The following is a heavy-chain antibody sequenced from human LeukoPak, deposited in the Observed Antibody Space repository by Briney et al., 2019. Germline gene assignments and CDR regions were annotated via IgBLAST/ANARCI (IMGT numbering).Heavy chain of an antibody. CDR1: GFTVSSNY. Sequence: GGSLRISCAASGFTVSSNYMSWVRQAPGKGLEWVSVIYSGGSTYYADSVKGRFTISRDNSKNTLYLQMNSLRAEDTAVYYCARARCSGGSCFFATRYYFDYWGQGTLVTVSS. CDR2: IYSGGST. D-gene: IGHD2-15*01. J-gene: IGHJ4*02. V-gene: IGHV3-66*01. CDR3: ARARCSGGSCFFATRYYFDY.